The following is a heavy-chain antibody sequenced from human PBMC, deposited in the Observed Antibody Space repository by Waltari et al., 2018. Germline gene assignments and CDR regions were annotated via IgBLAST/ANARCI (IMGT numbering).Heavy chain of an antibody. CDR3: ARVLRPSPYYFDY. CDR2: IYSGGST. V-gene: IGHV3-53*02. J-gene: IGHJ4*02. CDR1: GFTVSSNY. Sequence: EVQLVETGGGLIQPGGSLRLSCAASGFTVSSNYMRWVRQAPGKGLEWVSVIYSGGSTYYADSVKGRFTISRDNSKNTLYLQMNSLRAEDTAVYYCARVLRPSPYYFDYWGQGTLVTVSS.